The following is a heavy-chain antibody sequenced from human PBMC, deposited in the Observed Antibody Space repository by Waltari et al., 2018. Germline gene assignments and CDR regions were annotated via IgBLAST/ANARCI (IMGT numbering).Heavy chain of an antibody. CDR1: GIPVGHTH. D-gene: IGHD6-25*01. V-gene: IGHV3-66*02. CDR3: ARDPPGVAAAGPGRG. Sequence: EVQLVESGGGLVQPGGSLRLSRAASGIPVGHTHMRWVRQAPGKGLKLISLIYSSGTTYYADSVKCRFTISRDNSKNTLYLQMNSLRSEDTAVYFCARDPPGVAAAGPGRGWGQGTLVTVSS. J-gene: IGHJ4*02. CDR2: IYSSGTT.